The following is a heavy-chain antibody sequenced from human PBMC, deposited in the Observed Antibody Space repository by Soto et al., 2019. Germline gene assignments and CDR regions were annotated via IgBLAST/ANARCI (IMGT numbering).Heavy chain of an antibody. D-gene: IGHD3-3*01. CDR3: ARVFSPSITLFGVADNQYYFDY. Sequence: PSETLSLTCTVSGGSISSGGYYWSWIRQHPGKGLEWIGYIYCSGSTYYNPSLKSRVTISVDTSKNQFSLKLSSVTAADTAVYYCARVFSPSITLFGVADNQYYFDYWGQGTLVTVSS. CDR1: GGSISSGGYY. J-gene: IGHJ4*02. V-gene: IGHV4-31*02. CDR2: IYCSGST.